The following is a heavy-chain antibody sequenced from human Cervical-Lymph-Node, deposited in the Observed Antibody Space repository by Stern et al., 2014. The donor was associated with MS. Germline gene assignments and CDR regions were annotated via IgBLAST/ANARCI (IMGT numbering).Heavy chain of an antibody. D-gene: IGHD1-26*01. J-gene: IGHJ5*02. CDR3: ARSYSGTYLDWFDP. CDR2: IFLTDEK. Sequence: QITLKESGPVLVKPTETLTLTCSVSGLSLSNPRMGVSWIRQPPGKALEWLAHIFLTDEKSYSTSLESRLTISRGTSKSQVVLTMTNMDPVDTATYYCARSYSGTYLDWFDPWGQGTLVTVSS. CDR1: GLSLSNPRMG. V-gene: IGHV2-26*01.